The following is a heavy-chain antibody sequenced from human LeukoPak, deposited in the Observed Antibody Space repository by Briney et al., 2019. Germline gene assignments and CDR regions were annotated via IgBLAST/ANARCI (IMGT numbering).Heavy chain of an antibody. D-gene: IGHD2-2*01. V-gene: IGHV3-9*01. Sequence: PGRSLRLSCAASGFTFDDYAMHWVRQAPGKGLEWVSGISWNSGSIGYADSVKGRFTISRDNAKNSLYLQMNSLRAEDTALYYCAKDLGISVVPAATTYYYYGMDVWGQGTTVTVSS. CDR2: ISWNSGSI. CDR3: AKDLGISVVPAATTYYYYGMDV. CDR1: GFTFDDYA. J-gene: IGHJ6*02.